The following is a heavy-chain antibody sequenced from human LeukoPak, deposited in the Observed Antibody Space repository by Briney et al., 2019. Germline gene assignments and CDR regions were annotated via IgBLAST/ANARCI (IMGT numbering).Heavy chain of an antibody. CDR1: GFTFSSYW. Sequence: GGSLRLSCAASGFTFSSYWMSWVRQAPGKGLEWVANIKQDGREKDYVDSVKGRFTISRDNAKNSLYLQMNSLRAEDTAVYYCARDSGITIFGVVTAPDYWGQGTLVTVSS. CDR3: ARDSGITIFGVVTAPDY. CDR2: IKQDGREK. J-gene: IGHJ4*02. V-gene: IGHV3-7*01. D-gene: IGHD3-3*01.